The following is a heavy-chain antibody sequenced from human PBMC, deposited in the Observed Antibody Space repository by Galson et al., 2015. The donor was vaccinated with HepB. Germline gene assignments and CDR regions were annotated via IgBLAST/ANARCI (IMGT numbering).Heavy chain of an antibody. CDR2: IGHKANNYAT. D-gene: IGHD6-13*01. V-gene: IGHV3-73*01. J-gene: IGHJ5*02. Sequence: SLRLSCAASGFTFSGSAMHWVRQTSGKGLEWVGRIGHKANNYATAYAASVKGRFIIAIDDSKNMAFLQMNSLKTEDTDVYYCYRLGDLAGYSSAWGQGPLVAVPS. CDR3: YRLGDLAGYSSA. CDR1: GFTFSGSA.